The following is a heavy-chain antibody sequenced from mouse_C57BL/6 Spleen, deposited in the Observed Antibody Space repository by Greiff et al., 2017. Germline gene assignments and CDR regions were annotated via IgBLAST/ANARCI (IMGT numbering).Heavy chain of an antibody. CDR1: GYTFTSYW. CDR3: ARRGTGTWFAY. CDR2: IYPGSGST. Sequence: QVQLQQPGAELVKPGASVKMSCKASGYTFTSYWITWVKQRPGQGLVWIGDIYPGSGSTNYNAKFKSKATLTVDTSSSTAYMQLSSLTSEDSAVYYCARRGTGTWFAYWGQGTLVTVSA. D-gene: IGHD4-1*01. V-gene: IGHV1-55*01. J-gene: IGHJ3*01.